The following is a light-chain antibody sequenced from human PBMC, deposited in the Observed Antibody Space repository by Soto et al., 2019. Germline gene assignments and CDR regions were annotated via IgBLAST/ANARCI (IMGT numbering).Light chain of an antibody. V-gene: IGLV2-14*03. CDR2: EVS. J-gene: IGLJ3*02. CDR1: SSDVGGYNY. Sequence: QSVLTQPASVSGSPGQSITISCTGTSSDVGGYNYVSWFQQHPGKAPKLKIYEVSNRPSGVSNRFSGSKSGYTASLTISALQAEDEADYYCASFTSSSTWVFGGGTNVTVL. CDR3: ASFTSSSTWV.